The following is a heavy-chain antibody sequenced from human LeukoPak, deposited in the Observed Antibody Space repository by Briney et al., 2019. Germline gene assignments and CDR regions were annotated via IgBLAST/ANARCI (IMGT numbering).Heavy chain of an antibody. CDR1: GFTFDDYA. Sequence: PGRSLRLSCAASGFTFDDYAMHWVRQAPGKGLEWVSGISWNSGSIGYADSVKGRFTISRDNAKNPLYLQMNSLRAEDTALYYCAKGSRVTMVRGALDYWGQGTLVTVSS. CDR2: ISWNSGSI. V-gene: IGHV3-9*01. D-gene: IGHD3-10*01. CDR3: AKGSRVTMVRGALDY. J-gene: IGHJ4*02.